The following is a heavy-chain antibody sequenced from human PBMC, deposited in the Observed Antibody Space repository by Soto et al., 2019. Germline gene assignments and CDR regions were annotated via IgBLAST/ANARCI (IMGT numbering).Heavy chain of an antibody. CDR1: GFTFSSFS. CDR2: ISSSGSYI. CDR3: VRLTSRASYFDS. D-gene: IGHD2-2*01. Sequence: GGSLRLSCAASGFTFSSFSMDWVRQAPGKGLEWVSSISSSGSYISYADSVKGRFTLSRDNAKNSLELQMDSLGAEDTAVYYCVRLTSRASYFDSWGQGAPV. J-gene: IGHJ4*02. V-gene: IGHV3-21*01.